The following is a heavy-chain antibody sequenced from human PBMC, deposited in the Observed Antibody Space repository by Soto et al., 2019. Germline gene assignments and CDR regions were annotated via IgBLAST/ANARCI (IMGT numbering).Heavy chain of an antibody. Sequence: GASVKVSCKASGGTFSSYTISWVRQAPGQGLEWMGRIIPILGIANYAQKFQGRVTITADKSTSTAYMELSSLRSEDTAVYYCAKLRLVMAVADDGYYFDYWGQGTLVTVSS. D-gene: IGHD6-19*01. J-gene: IGHJ4*02. CDR3: AKLRLVMAVADDGYYFDY. CDR2: IIPILGIA. V-gene: IGHV1-69*02. CDR1: GGTFSSYT.